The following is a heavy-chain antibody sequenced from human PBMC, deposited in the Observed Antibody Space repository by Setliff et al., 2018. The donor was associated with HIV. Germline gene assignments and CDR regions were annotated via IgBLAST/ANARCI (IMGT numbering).Heavy chain of an antibody. CDR3: AGFSYNFWVYRFDH. V-gene: IGHV4-31*03. J-gene: IGHJ4*02. D-gene: IGHD3-3*01. CDR1: GGSTTSGGYY. CDR2: IYYSGST. Sequence: PSETLSLTCSVSGGSTTSGGYYWSWIRQHPGKGLEYIGYIYYSGSTYYNPSLKSRVTMSIDTSTQQFFLNVTSVTAVDTAVYYCAGFSYNFWVYRFDHWGQGALVTVSS.